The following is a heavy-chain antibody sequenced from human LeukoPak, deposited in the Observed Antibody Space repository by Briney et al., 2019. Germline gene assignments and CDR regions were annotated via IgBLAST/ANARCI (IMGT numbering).Heavy chain of an antibody. J-gene: IGHJ4*02. V-gene: IGHV3-21*01. CDR3: ARDPPFIIGTTFFDY. CDR1: GFTFSSYS. D-gene: IGHD1-20*01. Sequence: GGSLRLSCAASGFTFSSYSMNWVRQAPGKGLEWVSSISTSSTYIYYADSVKGRFTISRDNAKNSLYLQMNSLRAEDTAVYYCARDPPFIIGTTFFDYWGQGTLLTVFS. CDR2: ISTSSTYI.